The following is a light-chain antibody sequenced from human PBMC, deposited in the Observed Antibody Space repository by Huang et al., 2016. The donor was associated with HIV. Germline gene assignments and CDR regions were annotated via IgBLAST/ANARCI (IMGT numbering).Light chain of an antibody. Sequence: EIVLTQSPATLSLSPGERATLSCRASQSVSSYLAWYQQKPGQAPSLLIDDASNRATGIPARFSGSGSGTDFTLTISSLEPEDFAVYYCQQRSNWPLSFGPGTKVDIK. J-gene: IGKJ3*01. V-gene: IGKV3-11*01. CDR3: QQRSNWPLS. CDR2: DAS. CDR1: QSVSSY.